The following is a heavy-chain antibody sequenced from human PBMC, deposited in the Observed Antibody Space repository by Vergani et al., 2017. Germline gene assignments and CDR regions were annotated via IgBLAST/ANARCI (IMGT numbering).Heavy chain of an antibody. J-gene: IGHJ4*02. CDR1: GGSFSGYY. CDR3: ASGYDSSGYPFDY. V-gene: IGHV4-34*01. D-gene: IGHD3-22*01. CDR2: INHSGST. Sequence: QVQLQQWGAGLLKPSETLSLTCAVYGGSFSGYYWSWIRQPPGKGLEWIGEINHSGSTNDNPSLKSRVTISVDTSKNQFSLKLSSVTAADTAVYYCASGYDSSGYPFDYWGQGTLVTVSS.